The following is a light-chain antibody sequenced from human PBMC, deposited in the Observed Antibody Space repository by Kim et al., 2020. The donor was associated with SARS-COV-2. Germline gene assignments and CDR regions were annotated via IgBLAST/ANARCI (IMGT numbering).Light chain of an antibody. CDR1: SSDVGGYNY. Sequence: QSALTQPRSVSGSPGQSVTISCTGTSSDVGGYNYVSWYQQHPGKAPKLMLYDVSRRPSGVPDRFSGSKSGNTASLTISGLQAEDEADYHCCSYAGSYTLIFGAGTKLTVL. J-gene: IGLJ2*01. CDR2: DVS. V-gene: IGLV2-11*01. CDR3: CSYAGSYTLI.